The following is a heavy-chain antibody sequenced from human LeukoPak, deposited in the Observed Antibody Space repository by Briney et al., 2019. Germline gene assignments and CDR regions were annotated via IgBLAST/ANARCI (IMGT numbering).Heavy chain of an antibody. CDR1: GFTFSTYA. Sequence: PGGSLRLSCAASGFTFSTYAMSWVRQAPGKGLEWVSAISGSRGSTYYADSVKGRFTISRDNSKNTLYLQMNSLRAEDTSIYFCAKALEQETVIALDSWGQGTLVTVSS. V-gene: IGHV3-23*01. CDR2: ISGSRGST. J-gene: IGHJ4*02. CDR3: AKALEQETVIALDS. D-gene: IGHD6-13*01.